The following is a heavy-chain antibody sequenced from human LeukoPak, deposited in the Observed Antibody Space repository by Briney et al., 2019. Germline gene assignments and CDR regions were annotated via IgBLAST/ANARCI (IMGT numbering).Heavy chain of an antibody. D-gene: IGHD3-10*01. Sequence: GRSLRLSCAASGFTFSTYAMSWVRQAPGKGLEWVSGISGSGGNTYYADSVKGRFTISRDNSKNTLYLQMNSLRAEDTAVYYCAKTDGSGNSNACDYWGQGTLVTVSS. CDR2: ISGSGGNT. J-gene: IGHJ4*02. CDR1: GFTFSTYA. V-gene: IGHV3-23*01. CDR3: AKTDGSGNSNACDY.